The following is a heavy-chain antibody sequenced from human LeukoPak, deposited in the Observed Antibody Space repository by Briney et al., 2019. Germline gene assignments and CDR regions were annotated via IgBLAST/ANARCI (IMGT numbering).Heavy chain of an antibody. J-gene: IGHJ5*02. CDR1: GGSFNGYY. Sequence: PSETLSLTCVVYGGSFNGYYWSWIRQPPGKGLEWIGEINHSGSTNYNPSLKSRVTMSVDTSKNQVSLKLSSVTAADTAVYYCARGPGSGSYFAWFDPWGQGTQVTVSS. V-gene: IGHV4-34*01. D-gene: IGHD3-10*01. CDR2: INHSGST. CDR3: ARGPGSGSYFAWFDP.